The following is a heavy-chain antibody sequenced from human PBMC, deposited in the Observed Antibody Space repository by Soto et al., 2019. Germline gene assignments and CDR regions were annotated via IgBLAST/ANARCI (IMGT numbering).Heavy chain of an antibody. J-gene: IGHJ6*02. CDR3: ARAGFLQNKPGAKAHYYYYYGMDV. D-gene: IGHD1-26*01. Sequence: AASVKVSCKASGGTFSSYAISWVRQAPGQGLEWMGGIIPIFGTANYAQKFQGRVTITADESTSTAYMELSSLRSEDTAVYYCARAGFLQNKPGAKAHYYYYYGMDVWGQGTTVTVSS. V-gene: IGHV1-69*13. CDR2: IIPIFGTA. CDR1: GGTFSSYA.